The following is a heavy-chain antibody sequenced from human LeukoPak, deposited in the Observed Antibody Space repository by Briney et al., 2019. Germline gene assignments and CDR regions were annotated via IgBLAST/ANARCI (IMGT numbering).Heavy chain of an antibody. J-gene: IGHJ2*01. CDR3: ARDQRYDILTGYYNGYFDL. Sequence: ASVKVSCKASGYTFTSYGISWVRQAPGQGLEWTGWISAYNGNTNYAQKLQGRVTMTTDTSTSTAYMELRSLRSDDTAVYYCARDQRYDILTGYYNGYFDLWGRGTLVTVSS. V-gene: IGHV1-18*01. CDR1: GYTFTSYG. CDR2: ISAYNGNT. D-gene: IGHD3-9*01.